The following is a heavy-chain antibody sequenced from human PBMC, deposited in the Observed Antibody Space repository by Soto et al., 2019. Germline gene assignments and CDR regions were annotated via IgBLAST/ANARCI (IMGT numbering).Heavy chain of an antibody. V-gene: IGHV3-23*01. D-gene: IGHD6-19*01. CDR1: GFPFSNYA. CDR2: IRGSGNDA. CDR3: GKERRGSGWFVCDY. J-gene: IGHJ4*02. Sequence: VQLLESGGGLVQPGGSLRLSCAASGFPFSNYARSWFRQAQGKGLGWAAAIRGSGNDASYADSVRARFTISRDNSRDTLYLQMNSLRADDTAVYYCGKERRGSGWFVCDYWGQGELVTVSS.